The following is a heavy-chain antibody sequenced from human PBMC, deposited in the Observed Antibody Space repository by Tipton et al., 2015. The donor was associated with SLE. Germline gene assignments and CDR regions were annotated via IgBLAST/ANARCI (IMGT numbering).Heavy chain of an antibody. J-gene: IGHJ5*02. D-gene: IGHD2-2*01. V-gene: IGHV4-31*03. CDR1: GGSISSKTYY. CDR2: IYYGGGT. Sequence: TLSLTCTVSGGSISSKTYYWGWIRQPPGKGLEWIGNIYYGGGTYYNPSLESRVTISLDTSKNQFSLKLNSVTAADTAVYYCARSTDQNWFDPWGQGTLVTVSS. CDR3: ARSTDQNWFDP.